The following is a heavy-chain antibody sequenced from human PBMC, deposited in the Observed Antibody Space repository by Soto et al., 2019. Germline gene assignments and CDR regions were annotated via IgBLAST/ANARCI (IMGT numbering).Heavy chain of an antibody. CDR3: ARDIAVAGYYYYGMDV. Sequence: SQTLSLTCAISGDSVSSNSAAWNWIRQSPSRGLEWLGRTYYRSKWYNDYAVSVKSRITINPDTSKNQFSLQLNSVTPEDTAVYHCARDIAVAGYYYYGMDVWGQGTTVTVSS. D-gene: IGHD6-19*01. CDR2: TYYRSKWYN. J-gene: IGHJ6*02. V-gene: IGHV6-1*01. CDR1: GDSVSSNSAA.